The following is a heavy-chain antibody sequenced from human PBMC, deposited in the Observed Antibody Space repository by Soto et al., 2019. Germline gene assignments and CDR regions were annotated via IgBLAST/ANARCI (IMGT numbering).Heavy chain of an antibody. D-gene: IGHD3-10*01. CDR3: ARHPPGTEYYFDY. CDR2: IYYSGST. CDR1: GGSISSYY. Sequence: SETLSLTCTVSGGSISSYYWSWIRQPPGKGLEWIGYIYYSGSTNYNPSLKSRVTISVDTSKNQFSLKLSSVTAADTAVYYCARHPPGTEYYFDYWGQGTLVPVSS. J-gene: IGHJ4*02. V-gene: IGHV4-59*08.